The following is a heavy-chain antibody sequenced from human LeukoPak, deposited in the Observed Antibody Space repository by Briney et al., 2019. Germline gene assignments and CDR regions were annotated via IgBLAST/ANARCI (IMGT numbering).Heavy chain of an antibody. CDR1: GFTFSDYS. CDR3: ARDYKYAFDN. D-gene: IGHD5-24*01. J-gene: IGHJ4*02. CDR2: IGIDSGDT. V-gene: IGHV3-21*05. Sequence: GGSLRLSCAASGFTFSDYSMNWVRQAPGKGLEWISYIGIDSGDTNYADSVKGRFTISGDKAKNSLYLQMNSLRVEDTAVYYCARDYKYAFDNWGQGTLVTVSS.